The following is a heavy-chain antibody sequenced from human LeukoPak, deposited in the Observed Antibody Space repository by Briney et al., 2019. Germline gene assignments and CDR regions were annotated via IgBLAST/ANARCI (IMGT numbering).Heavy chain of an antibody. Sequence: PSETLSLTCTVSGGSISSYYWSWIRQPPGKGLEWIGYIYYSRSTNYNPSLKSRVTISVDTSKNQFSLKLSSVTAADTAVYYCARRAAGGYCSSTICYGFDYWGQGTLVTVSS. D-gene: IGHD2-2*01. CDR3: ARRAAGGYCSSTICYGFDY. CDR1: GGSISSYY. CDR2: IYYSRST. J-gene: IGHJ4*02. V-gene: IGHV4-59*01.